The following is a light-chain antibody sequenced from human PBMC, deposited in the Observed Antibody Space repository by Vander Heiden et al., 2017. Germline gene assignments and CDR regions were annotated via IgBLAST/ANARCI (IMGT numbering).Light chain of an antibody. CDR2: DVS. CDR1: QTVRGS. Sequence: PATLSLSAGERATLTCRASQTVRGSLAWHQQKPGKAPRLLIYDVSNRAAGIPARFSGSGSGTDFTLTISSLEPEDFAVYYCQQGANRPLPFGGGTTVEIK. CDR3: QQGANRPLP. V-gene: IGKV3-11*01. J-gene: IGKJ4*01.